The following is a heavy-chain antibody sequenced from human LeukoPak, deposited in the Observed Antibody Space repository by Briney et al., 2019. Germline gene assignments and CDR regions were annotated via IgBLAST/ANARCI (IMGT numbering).Heavy chain of an antibody. J-gene: IGHJ3*02. Sequence: PGGSLRLSCAASGFTFSSYSMNWVRQAPGKGLEWVSYISSSSSTIYYADSVKGRFTISRDNAKNSLYLQMNSLRAEDTAVYYCARDRRSSGWYDAFDIWGQGTMVTASS. CDR3: ARDRRSSGWYDAFDI. V-gene: IGHV3-48*01. CDR2: ISSSSSTI. D-gene: IGHD6-19*01. CDR1: GFTFSSYS.